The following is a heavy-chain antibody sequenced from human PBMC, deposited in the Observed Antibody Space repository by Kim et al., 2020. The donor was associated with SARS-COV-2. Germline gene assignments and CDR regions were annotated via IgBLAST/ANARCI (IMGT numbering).Heavy chain of an antibody. CDR3: AIRYGGNEY. CDR2: INHRGGT. J-gene: IGHJ4*02. V-gene: IGHV4-34*01. D-gene: IGHD3-9*01. CDR1: GVSFSDYY. Sequence: SETLSLTCAVYGVSFSDYYWSWIRQTPGKGLEWIGEINHRGGTNYNPSLKSRLTISVDTSRKQFSLRLRSVAAADTAVYYCAIRYGGNEYWGQGSLVTVSS.